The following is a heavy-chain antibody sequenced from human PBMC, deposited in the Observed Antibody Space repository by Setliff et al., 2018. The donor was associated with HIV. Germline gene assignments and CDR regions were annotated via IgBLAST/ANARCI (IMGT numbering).Heavy chain of an antibody. V-gene: IGHV4-34*01. Sequence: SETLSLTCAVYGGSFSGYYWSWIRQPPGKGLEWIGEINPSGSANYSPSLKSRVTISVDTSKNEFSLKLGSVTAADTAVYYCARGYPGIAVAGLSYYYYYYMDVWGKGTTVTVSS. J-gene: IGHJ6*03. CDR1: GGSFSGYY. D-gene: IGHD6-19*01. CDR3: ARGYPGIAVAGLSYYYYYYMDV. CDR2: INPSGSA.